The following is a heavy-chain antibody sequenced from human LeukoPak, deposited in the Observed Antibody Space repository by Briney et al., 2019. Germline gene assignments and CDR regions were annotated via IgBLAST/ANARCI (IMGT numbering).Heavy chain of an antibody. D-gene: IGHD6-13*01. CDR3: ARGPKYISATGPYYFDY. CDR1: RFTFSDYS. CDR2: ISSGSVYI. V-gene: IGHV3-21*01. J-gene: IGHJ4*02. Sequence: GGSLRLSCAASRFTFSDYSMNWVRQAPGKGLQWVASISSGSVYIYYADSMKGRFTISRDNAKNSMYLQMYSLRAEDTAVYYCARGPKYISATGPYYFDYWGQGTPVTVSS.